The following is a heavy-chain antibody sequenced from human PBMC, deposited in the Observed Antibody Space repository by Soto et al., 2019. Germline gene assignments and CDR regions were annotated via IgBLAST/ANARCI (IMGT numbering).Heavy chain of an antibody. D-gene: IGHD2-2*01. CDR3: AQLLGYYSYYMDV. V-gene: IGHV4-39*01. Sequence: SETLSLTCTFSGGSISSSTYYWGWVRQPPGKGLEWIGSIYYSGSTYYNPSLKSRLTISVDTSKNQFSLNLSSVTAAETAVYYCAQLLGYYSYYMDVWGKGTTVTVSS. CDR2: IYYSGST. J-gene: IGHJ6*03. CDR1: GGSISSSTYY.